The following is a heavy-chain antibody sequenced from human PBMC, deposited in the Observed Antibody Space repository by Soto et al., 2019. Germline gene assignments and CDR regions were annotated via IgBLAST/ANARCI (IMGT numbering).Heavy chain of an antibody. CDR1: GFTFSSYA. CDR2: ISGSGGST. D-gene: IGHD2-2*01. V-gene: IGHV3-23*01. Sequence: GGSLRLSCAASGFTFSSYAMSWVRQAPGKGLEWVSAISGSGGSTYYADSVKGRFTISRDNSKNTLYLQMNSLRAEDTAVYYCAKNVGYCSSTSCSDYYYYYYMDVWGKGTTVTVSS. J-gene: IGHJ6*03. CDR3: AKNVGYCSSTSCSDYYYYYYMDV.